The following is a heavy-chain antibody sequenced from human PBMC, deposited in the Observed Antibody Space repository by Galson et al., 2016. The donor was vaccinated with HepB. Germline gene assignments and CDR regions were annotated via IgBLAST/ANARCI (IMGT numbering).Heavy chain of an antibody. CDR1: GFAFTAYE. CDR3: AKDQIPGAPDFFDF. Sequence: SLRLSCATSGFAFTAYEVHWVRQAPGKGLEWVAVMSPGGSIKLYTDSVKGRFTISRDNSWNTLYLQMNSLRPEDTAVYYCAKDQIPGAPDFFDFWGQGTLVTVSS. CDR2: MSPGGSIK. J-gene: IGHJ4*02. D-gene: IGHD2-21*01. V-gene: IGHV3-30*18.